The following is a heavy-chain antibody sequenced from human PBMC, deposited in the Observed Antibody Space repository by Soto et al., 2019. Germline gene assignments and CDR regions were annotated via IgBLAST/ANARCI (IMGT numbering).Heavy chain of an antibody. CDR1: GGSISSGDYY. J-gene: IGHJ6*02. Sequence: SETLSLTCTVSGGSISSGDYYWSWIRQPPGKGLEWIGYIYYSGSTYYNPSLKSRVTISVDTSKNQFSLKLSSVTAADTAVYYCVCFRVPAAMVDYYYGMDVWGQGTTVTVSS. CDR2: IYYSGST. V-gene: IGHV4-30-4*02. CDR3: VCFRVPAAMVDYYYGMDV. D-gene: IGHD2-2*01.